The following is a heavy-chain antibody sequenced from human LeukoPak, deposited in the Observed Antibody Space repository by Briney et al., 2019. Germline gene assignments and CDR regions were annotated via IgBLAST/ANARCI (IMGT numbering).Heavy chain of an antibody. D-gene: IGHD6-19*01. CDR2: ISDGGGST. V-gene: IGHV3-23*01. CDR3: AKDARRTSGWYFFDY. CDR1: GFAFSSQA. Sequence: SGGSLRLSCAASGFAFSSQAMGWVRQAPGKGLECVSAISDGGGSTYYADSVKGRFTISRDNSKNTLFLQMNSLRAEDTAVYYCAKDARRTSGWYFFDYWGQGTLVTVSS. J-gene: IGHJ4*02.